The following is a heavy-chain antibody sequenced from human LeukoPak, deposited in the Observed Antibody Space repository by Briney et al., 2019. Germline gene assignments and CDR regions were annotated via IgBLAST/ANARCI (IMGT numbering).Heavy chain of an antibody. CDR3: ARHGSYYDFWSGYPFDY. CDR2: IYYSGST. CDR1: GDSISGYY. D-gene: IGHD3-3*01. Sequence: SETLSLTCTVSGDSISGYYWSRIRQPPGQGLEWMGYIYYSGSTNYNPSLKSRVTISVDTSKNQFSLKLSSVTAADTAVYYCARHGSYYDFWSGYPFDYWGQGTLVTVSS. J-gene: IGHJ4*02. V-gene: IGHV4-59*08.